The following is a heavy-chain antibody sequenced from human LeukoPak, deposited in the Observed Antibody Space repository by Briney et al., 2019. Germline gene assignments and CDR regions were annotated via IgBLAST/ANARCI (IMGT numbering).Heavy chain of an antibody. CDR1: GGSISSYY. CDR2: IYYSGST. D-gene: IGHD2-15*01. J-gene: IGHJ5*02. Sequence: SETLSLTCTVSGGSISSYYWSWIRQPPGKGLEWIGYIYYSGSTNYNPSLKSRVTISVDTSKNQFSLKLSSVTAADTAVYYCARHVCSGGSCYSEGFDPWGQGTLVTVSS. CDR3: ARHVCSGGSCYSEGFDP. V-gene: IGHV4-59*08.